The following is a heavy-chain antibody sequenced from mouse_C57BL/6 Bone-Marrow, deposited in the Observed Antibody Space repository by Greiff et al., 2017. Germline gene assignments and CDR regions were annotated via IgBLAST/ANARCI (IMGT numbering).Heavy chain of an antibody. CDR3: ARRDIVTTRYYAMDY. V-gene: IGHV1-64*01. J-gene: IGHJ4*01. D-gene: IGHD2-12*01. CDR1: GYTFTSYW. Sequence: QVQLQQPGAELVKPGASVKLSCKASGYTFTSYWMHWVKQRPGQGLEWIGMIHPNSGSTNYNEKFKSKATLTVDKSSSTAYMQLRSLTSEDSAVYYCARRDIVTTRYYAMDYWGQGTSVTVSS. CDR2: IHPNSGST.